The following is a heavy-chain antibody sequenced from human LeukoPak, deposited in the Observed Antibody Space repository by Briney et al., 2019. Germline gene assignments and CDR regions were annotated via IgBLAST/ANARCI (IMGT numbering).Heavy chain of an antibody. V-gene: IGHV3-53*04. CDR3: ARGPRGYCSGGSCHQYFYYYYGMDV. CDR1: GFTVSSNY. CDR2: IYSGGST. D-gene: IGHD2-15*01. J-gene: IGHJ6*02. Sequence: GGSLRLSCAASGFTVSSNYMSWVRQAPGKGLEWVSVIYSGGSTYYADSVKGRFTISRHNSKNTLYLQMNSLRAEDTAVYYCARGPRGYCSGGSCHQYFYYYYGMDVWGQGTTVTVSS.